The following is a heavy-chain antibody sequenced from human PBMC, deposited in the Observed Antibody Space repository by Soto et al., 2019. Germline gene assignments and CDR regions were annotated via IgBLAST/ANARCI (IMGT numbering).Heavy chain of an antibody. CDR1: GYTFTSYA. J-gene: IGHJ3*02. D-gene: IGHD1-26*01. CDR2: INAGNGNT. V-gene: IGHV1-3*01. Sequence: ASVKVSCKASGYTFTSYAMHWVRQAPGQRLEWMGWINAGNGNTKYSQKFQGRVTITRDTSASTAYMELSSLRSEDTAVYYCARNQEGIVGAFDIWGQGTMVTVSS. CDR3: ARNQEGIVGAFDI.